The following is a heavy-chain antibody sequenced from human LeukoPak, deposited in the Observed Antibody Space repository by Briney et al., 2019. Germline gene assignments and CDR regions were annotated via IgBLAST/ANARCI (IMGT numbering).Heavy chain of an antibody. CDR2: IHHSGST. Sequence: SQTLSLTCTVSGGSISSGGYYWSWIRQHPGKGLEWIGYIHHSGSTYYNPSLKSRVTISVDTSKNQFSLMLSSVTAADTAVYYCARGGGGNSVPYWGQGTLVTVSS. V-gene: IGHV4-31*03. CDR3: ARGGGGNSVPY. D-gene: IGHD4-23*01. CDR1: GGSISSGGYY. J-gene: IGHJ4*02.